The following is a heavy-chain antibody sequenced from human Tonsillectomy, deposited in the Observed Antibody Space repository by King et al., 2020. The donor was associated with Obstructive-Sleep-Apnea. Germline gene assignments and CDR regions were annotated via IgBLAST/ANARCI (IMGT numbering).Heavy chain of an antibody. CDR2: LSYDGSSK. J-gene: IGHJ5*02. D-gene: IGHD3-10*01. CDR1: GFSVSNYA. Sequence: VQLVESGGGVVQPGRSLRLSCAASGFSVSNYALNWVRQAPGKGLEWVAVLSYDGSSKYYADSVRGRFTISRDNSKNTMYLQMNSLRPEDTAVYYCARGKLYGSGRDSWFDPWGQGTLVTVSS. V-gene: IGHV3-30*04. CDR3: ARGKLYGSGRDSWFDP.